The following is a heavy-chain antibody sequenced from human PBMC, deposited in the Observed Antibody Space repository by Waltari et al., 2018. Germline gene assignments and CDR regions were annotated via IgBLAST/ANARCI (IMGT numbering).Heavy chain of an antibody. Sequence: QVQLQESGPGLVKPSGTLSLTCAVSGGSISSSNWWSWVRQPPGKGLEWIGEIYHSGSSNYNPSLKSRVTISVDKSKNQFSLKRSSVTAADTAVYYCAIIAAAGEAAYNWFDPWGQGTLVTVSS. D-gene: IGHD6-13*01. CDR1: GGSISSSNW. V-gene: IGHV4-4*02. J-gene: IGHJ5*02. CDR3: AIIAAAGEAAYNWFDP. CDR2: IYHSGSS.